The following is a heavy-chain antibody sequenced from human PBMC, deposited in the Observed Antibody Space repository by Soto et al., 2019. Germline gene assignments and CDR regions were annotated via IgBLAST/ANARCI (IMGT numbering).Heavy chain of an antibody. V-gene: IGHV4-59*12. J-gene: IGHJ6*02. CDR3: ARDLWGYCGTDCYPLDV. CDR2: IYYSGTT. D-gene: IGHD2-21*02. Sequence: SETLSLTCTVSGASIRNYYWSWIRQPPGKGLEWLGYIYYSGTTNYNPSLKTRVTISVDTSKNQFSLKLNSVTAADTAVYYCARDLWGYCGTDCYPLDVWGQGTTVTVSS. CDR1: GASIRNYY.